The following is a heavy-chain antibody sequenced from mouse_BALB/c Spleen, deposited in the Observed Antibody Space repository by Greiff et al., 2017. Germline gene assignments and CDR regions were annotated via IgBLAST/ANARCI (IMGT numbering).Heavy chain of an antibody. D-gene: IGHD1-2*01. CDR1: GFTFSSFG. J-gene: IGHJ4*01. CDR3: ARFTTAHYYAMDY. Sequence: EVNLVESGGGLVQPGGSRKLSCAASGFTFSSFGMHWVRQAPEKGLEWVAYISSGSSTIYYADTVKGRFTISRDNPKNTLFLQMTSLRSEDTAMYYCARFTTAHYYAMDYWGQGTSVTVSS. CDR2: ISSGSSTI. V-gene: IGHV5-17*02.